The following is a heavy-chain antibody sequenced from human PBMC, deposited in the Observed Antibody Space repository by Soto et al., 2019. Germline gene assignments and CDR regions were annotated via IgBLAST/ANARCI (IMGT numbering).Heavy chain of an antibody. J-gene: IGHJ4*02. Sequence: PGGSLRLSCAASGFTFSSYGMHWVRQAPGKGQEWVAIISYDGSQKYYGDSVKGRFTISRDNSKNTLFLQMNSLRAEDTAVYYCAKDRVESGLGEVDYWGQGTLVTVSS. CDR2: ISYDGSQK. D-gene: IGHD3-16*01. CDR3: AKDRVESGLGEVDY. V-gene: IGHV3-30*18. CDR1: GFTFSSYG.